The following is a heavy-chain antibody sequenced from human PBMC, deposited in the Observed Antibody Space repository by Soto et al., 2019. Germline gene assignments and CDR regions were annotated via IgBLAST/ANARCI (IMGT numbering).Heavy chain of an antibody. V-gene: IGHV3-30-3*01. Sequence: GESLKISCAASGFTFSSYAMHWVRQAPGKGLEWVAVISYDGSNKYYADSVKGRFTISRDNSKNTLYLQMNSLRAEDTAVYYCARDMVHYGSGSYIFDYWGQGTLVTVSS. CDR2: ISYDGSNK. CDR3: ARDMVHYGSGSYIFDY. D-gene: IGHD3-10*01. J-gene: IGHJ4*02. CDR1: GFTFSSYA.